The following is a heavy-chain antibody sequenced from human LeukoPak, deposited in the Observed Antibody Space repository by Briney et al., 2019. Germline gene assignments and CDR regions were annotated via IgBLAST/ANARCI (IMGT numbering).Heavy chain of an antibody. CDR3: ARENMVFTRDFDS. CDR2: LFYSGNM. D-gene: IGHD5/OR15-5a*01. V-gene: IGHV4-39*07. Sequence: SETLSLTCTVSGGSVYTSDYYWAWLRQPPGKELEWIGSLFYSGNMYYTPSLKSRVTILVDTSKNQFSLNLNSVTAADTAVYYCARENMVFTRDFDSWGQGTLVTVSS. CDR1: GGSVYTSDYY. J-gene: IGHJ4*02.